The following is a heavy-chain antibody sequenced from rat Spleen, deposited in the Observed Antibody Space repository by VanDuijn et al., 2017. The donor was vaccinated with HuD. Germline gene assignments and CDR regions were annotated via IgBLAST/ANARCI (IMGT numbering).Heavy chain of an antibody. V-gene: IGHV5-17*01. CDR1: GFTFSDYA. D-gene: IGHD1-4*01. CDR2: ITYDVTST. Sequence: EVQLVESGGGLVQPGRSLKFSCAASGFTFSDYAMAWVRQAPKKGLVWVASITYDVTSTYYRDFVKGRFTIFRENAKSTLYLQMDSLRSEDTATYYCATEDYGLTGCTYWGQGTLVTVSS. J-gene: IGHJ3*01. CDR3: ATEDYGLTGCTY.